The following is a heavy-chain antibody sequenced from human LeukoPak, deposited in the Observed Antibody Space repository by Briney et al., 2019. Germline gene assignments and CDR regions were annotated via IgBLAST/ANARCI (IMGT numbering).Heavy chain of an antibody. CDR3: ARGSFVVVPAAIRGWYFDY. CDR1: GYTFTGYY. D-gene: IGHD2-2*02. V-gene: IGHV1-2*02. J-gene: IGHJ4*02. Sequence: GASVKVSYKASGYTFTGYYMHWVRQAPGQGLEWMGWINPNSGGTNYAQKFQGRVTMTRDTSISTAYMELSRLRSDDTAVYYCARGSFVVVPAAIRGWYFDYWGQGTLVTVSS. CDR2: INPNSGGT.